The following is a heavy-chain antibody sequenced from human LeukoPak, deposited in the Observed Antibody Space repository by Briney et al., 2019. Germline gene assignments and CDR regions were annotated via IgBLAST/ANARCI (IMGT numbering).Heavy chain of an antibody. CDR1: GGSFSGYY. CDR2: INHSGST. J-gene: IGHJ4*02. Sequence: PSETLSLTCAVYGGSFSGYYWNWIRQPPGKGLEWIGEINHSGSTNYNPSLKSRVTISVDTSKNQFSLKLSSVTAADTAVYYCARDIAAAGTAYWGQGTLVTVSS. CDR3: ARDIAAAGTAY. D-gene: IGHD6-13*01. V-gene: IGHV4-34*01.